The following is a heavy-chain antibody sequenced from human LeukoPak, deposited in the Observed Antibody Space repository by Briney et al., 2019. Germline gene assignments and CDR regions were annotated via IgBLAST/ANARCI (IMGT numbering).Heavy chain of an antibody. Sequence: PGGSLRLSCAASGFRFSDYYMTWIRQAPGKGLEWLAYISGSGITVYYAASLKGRFTISRDNAKNSLYLQMNSLRAEDTAVYYCARSWGSGDYWGQGTLVTVSS. V-gene: IGHV3-11*04. CDR2: ISGSGITV. CDR3: ARSWGSGDY. CDR1: GFRFSDYY. J-gene: IGHJ4*02. D-gene: IGHD3-16*01.